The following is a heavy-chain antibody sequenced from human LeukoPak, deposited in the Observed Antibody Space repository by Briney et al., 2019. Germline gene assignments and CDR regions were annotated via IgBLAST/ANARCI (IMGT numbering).Heavy chain of an antibody. CDR3: ARGRGDGYNFDY. J-gene: IGHJ4*02. Sequence: SETLSLTCAVSGYSTRSGNYWGWSGRPPGKGLEGIGSIYHSGSTYYNPSLKSRVTISVDTSKNQFSLKLSSVTAADTAVYYCARGRGDGYNFDYWGQGTLVTVSS. CDR1: GYSTRSGNY. CDR2: IYHSGST. D-gene: IGHD5-24*01. V-gene: IGHV4-38-2*01.